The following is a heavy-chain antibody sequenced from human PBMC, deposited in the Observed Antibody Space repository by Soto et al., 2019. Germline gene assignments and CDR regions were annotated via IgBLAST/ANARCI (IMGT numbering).Heavy chain of an antibody. D-gene: IGHD3-3*01. J-gene: IGHJ4*02. CDR1: GFTFSDYY. Sequence: QVQLVESGGGLVTPGGSLRLSCAASGFTFSDYYMSWIRQAPGKGLEWVSYISSSGSTIYYADSVKGRFTISRDNAKNSLYLQMNSLRAEDTAVYYCARNNYDFWSGYYANPAFDYWGQGTLVTVSS. V-gene: IGHV3-11*01. CDR3: ARNNYDFWSGYYANPAFDY. CDR2: ISSSGSTI.